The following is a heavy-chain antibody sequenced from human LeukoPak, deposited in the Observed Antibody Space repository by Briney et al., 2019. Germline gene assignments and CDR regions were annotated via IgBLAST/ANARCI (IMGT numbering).Heavy chain of an antibody. V-gene: IGHV1-18*01. CDR3: ARVRLVWGMETFDL. CDR1: NNTLSNNG. Sequence: ASVKVSCKASNNTLSNNGITWVRQAPGQGREWMGWISGYNTYTTYAQKFQDRVTMTKDTSTSTAYMEMRSLRSDDTAIYYCARVRLVWGMETFDLWGQGTMVTVSS. J-gene: IGHJ3*01. CDR2: ISGYNTYT. D-gene: IGHD3-16*01.